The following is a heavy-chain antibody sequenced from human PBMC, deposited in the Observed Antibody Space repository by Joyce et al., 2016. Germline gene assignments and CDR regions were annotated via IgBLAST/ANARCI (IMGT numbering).Heavy chain of an antibody. V-gene: IGHV3-53*01. Sequence: EVQLVGSGGGLFQPGGSLRLSCAVSGLTVSGNYMSWVRQAPGKGLEWVAIIYSNSDTYYADSVKGGFTISRDNSKNTRYLQMNSLRAEDTAVYYCARVTGSESWYGKYYYYIMDDWGQGTTVTVSS. CDR3: ARVTGSESWYGKYYYYIMDD. CDR1: GLTVSGNY. D-gene: IGHD6-13*01. J-gene: IGHJ6*02. CDR2: IYSNSDT.